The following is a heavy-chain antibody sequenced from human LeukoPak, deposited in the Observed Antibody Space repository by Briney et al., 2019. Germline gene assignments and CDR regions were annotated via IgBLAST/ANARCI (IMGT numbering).Heavy chain of an antibody. J-gene: IGHJ4*02. V-gene: IGHV3-33*06. CDR3: AKGYGGLGFDY. Sequence: GGSLRLSCAASGFTFSSYGMHWVRQAPGKGLEWVAVIWYDGSNRYYADSVKGRFTISRDNSKNTLYLQMNSLRAEDTAVYYCAKGYGGLGFDYWGQGTLVTVSS. CDR1: GFTFSSYG. D-gene: IGHD4-23*01. CDR2: IWYDGSNR.